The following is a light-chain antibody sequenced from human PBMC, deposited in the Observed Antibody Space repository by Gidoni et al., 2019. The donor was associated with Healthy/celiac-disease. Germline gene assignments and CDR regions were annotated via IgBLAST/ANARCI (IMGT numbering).Light chain of an antibody. V-gene: IGLV2-11*01. CDR2: DVS. CDR1: SSDVGGYNY. Sequence: QSALTQPRSVSGSPGQSVTISCTGTSSDVGGYNYVSWYQQHPGKAPKLMIYDVSNRPSGVPDRFSGSKSGNTASLTISGLQAEDEADYYCCSYAGSYTVFGGGTKLT. CDR3: CSYAGSYTV. J-gene: IGLJ2*01.